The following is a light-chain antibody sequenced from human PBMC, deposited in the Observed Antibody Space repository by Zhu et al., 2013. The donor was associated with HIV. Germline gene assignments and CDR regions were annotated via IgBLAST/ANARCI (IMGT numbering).Light chain of an antibody. CDR1: QDIGKY. CDR3: QQYNSYSTWT. J-gene: IGKJ1*01. V-gene: IGKV1-9*01. CDR2: AAS. Sequence: DIQLTQSPSFLSASVGDRVTITCRASQDIGKYLAWYQQRPGKAPNLLVYAASTTQSGVPSRFGGRGSGTEFTLTIDSLQPEDFATYYCQQYNSYSTWTFGQGTKVEVK.